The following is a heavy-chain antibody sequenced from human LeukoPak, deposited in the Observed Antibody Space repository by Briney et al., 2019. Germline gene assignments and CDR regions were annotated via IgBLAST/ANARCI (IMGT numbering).Heavy chain of an antibody. CDR3: AKSGAAAGNYYYYYMDV. CDR1: GFPFSIYG. Sequence: PGGSLRLSCAGSGFPFSIYGMNWVRQAPGKGLEWVSGISPGGGPTYYADSVKGRFTISRDNSENTLYLQMNSLRAEDTAVYYCAKSGAAAGNYYYYYMDVWGKGTTVTVSS. V-gene: IGHV3-23*01. D-gene: IGHD6-13*01. J-gene: IGHJ6*03. CDR2: ISPGGGPT.